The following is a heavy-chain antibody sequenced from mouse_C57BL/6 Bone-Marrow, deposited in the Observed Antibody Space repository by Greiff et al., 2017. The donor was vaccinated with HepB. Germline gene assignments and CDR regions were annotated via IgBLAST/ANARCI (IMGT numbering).Heavy chain of an antibody. V-gene: IGHV1-64*01. Sequence: QVQLQQPGAELVKPGASVKLSCKASGYTFTSYWMHWVKQRPGQGLEWIGMIHPNSGSTNYNEKFKSKATLTVDKSSSTAYMQLSSLTSEDSAVYYCARFLPSYYYGSGHWYFDVWGTGTTVTVSS. CDR1: GYTFTSYW. D-gene: IGHD1-1*01. CDR2: IHPNSGST. CDR3: ARFLPSYYYGSGHWYFDV. J-gene: IGHJ1*03.